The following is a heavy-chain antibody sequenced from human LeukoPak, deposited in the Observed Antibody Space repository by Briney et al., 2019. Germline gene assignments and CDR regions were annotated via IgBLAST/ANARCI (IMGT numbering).Heavy chain of an antibody. Sequence: GGSLRLFCAASGFTFSSYAMHWVRQAPGKGLQYVSGISSNGGSTYYANSVKGRFTISRDNAKNTLYLQMGSLRAEDMALYYCARGVGNGLYYFDYWGQGTLVAVSS. CDR3: ARGVGNGLYYFDY. J-gene: IGHJ4*02. V-gene: IGHV3-64*01. CDR2: ISSNGGST. D-gene: IGHD1-26*01. CDR1: GFTFSSYA.